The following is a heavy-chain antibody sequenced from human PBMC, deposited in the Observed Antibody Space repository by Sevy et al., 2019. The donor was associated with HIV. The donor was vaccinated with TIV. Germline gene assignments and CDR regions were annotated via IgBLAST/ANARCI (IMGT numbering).Heavy chain of an antibody. CDR1: GFPVSSNY. CDR3: ARGKSGYGYGLDY. Sequence: GGSLRLSCAASGFPVSSNYMSWVRQAPGKGLEWVSVIYSDGSTYHADSVKGRFTNSRDNSKNTLYLQMNSLRVEDTAEYYCARGKSGYGYGLDYWGQGTLVTVSS. J-gene: IGHJ4*02. D-gene: IGHD5-18*01. V-gene: IGHV3-66*01. CDR2: IYSDGST.